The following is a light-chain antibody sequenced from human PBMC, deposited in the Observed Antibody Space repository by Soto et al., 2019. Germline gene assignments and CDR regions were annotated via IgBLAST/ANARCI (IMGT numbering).Light chain of an antibody. CDR1: QSVSSSY. Sequence: EIVLTQSPGTLSLSPGERATLSCRASQSVSSSYLAWYQQKPGQAPRLLIYGASSRATGIPDRFSGSGSGTDFTLNISRREPEDFAVYYCQQYGSSPRTFGQGTKVEIK. CDR2: GAS. J-gene: IGKJ1*01. V-gene: IGKV3-20*01. CDR3: QQYGSSPRT.